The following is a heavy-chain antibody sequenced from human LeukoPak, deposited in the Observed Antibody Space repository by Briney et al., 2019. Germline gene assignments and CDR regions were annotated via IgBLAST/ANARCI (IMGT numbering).Heavy chain of an antibody. CDR3: ARETDYVFY. CDR2: IYYSGST. D-gene: IGHD3-16*01. V-gene: IGHV4-59*01. CDR1: GGSISSYY. Sequence: SETLSLTCTVSGGSISSYYWSWIRQPPGKGLEWIGCIYYSGSTNYNPSLKSRVTISVDTSKNQFSLKLSSVTAADTAVYYCARETDYVFYWGQGTLVTVSS. J-gene: IGHJ4*02.